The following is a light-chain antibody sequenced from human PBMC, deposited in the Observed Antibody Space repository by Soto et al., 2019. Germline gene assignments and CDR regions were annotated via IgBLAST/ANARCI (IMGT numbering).Light chain of an antibody. CDR1: QSVSSN. J-gene: IGKJ4*01. CDR3: QQYNNWLS. V-gene: IGKV3-15*01. CDR2: GAS. Sequence: ERVLTQSPATLSVSPGERATLSCWASQSVSSNLAWYQQKPGQAPRLLIYGASTRATGIPARFSGSGSGTEFTLTISSLQAEDFAVYYGQQYNNWLSFGGGTKVEIK.